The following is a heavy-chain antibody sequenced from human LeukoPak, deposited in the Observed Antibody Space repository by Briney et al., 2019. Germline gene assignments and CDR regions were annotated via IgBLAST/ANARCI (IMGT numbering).Heavy chain of an antibody. V-gene: IGHV3-30*04. CDR1: GFTFSSYA. Sequence: GGSLRLSCAASGFTFSSYAMHWVRQAPGKGLEWVAVISYDGSNKYYADSVKGRFTISRDNSKNTLYLQMNSLRAEGTAVYYCARDEQLWFPVNAFDIWGQGTMVTVSS. J-gene: IGHJ3*02. D-gene: IGHD5-18*01. CDR2: ISYDGSNK. CDR3: ARDEQLWFPVNAFDI.